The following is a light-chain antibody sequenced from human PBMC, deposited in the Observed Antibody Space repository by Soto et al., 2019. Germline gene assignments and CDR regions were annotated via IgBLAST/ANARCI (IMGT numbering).Light chain of an antibody. Sequence: EIVMTQSPATLSVSPGERATLSCRASQSVSSNLAWYQQKPGQAPRLLLYGASTRATGIPARFSGSVSGTAFTLTISSLQSEDFAVYYCQQYNNWPPWTFGQGTKVEIK. CDR3: QQYNNWPPWT. J-gene: IGKJ1*01. CDR2: GAS. V-gene: IGKV3-15*01. CDR1: QSVSSN.